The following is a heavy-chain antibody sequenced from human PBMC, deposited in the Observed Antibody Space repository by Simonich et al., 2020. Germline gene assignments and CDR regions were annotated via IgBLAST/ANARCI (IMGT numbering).Heavy chain of an antibody. Sequence: EVQLVESGGGLVQPGGSLRLSCAASGFTFSSYEMNWVRQVPGKGLEWVSYNSSSVCTIYYANSVKGQFAISRDNAKNSLYLQMNSLGAEDTAVYYCARDTRDYWGQGTLVTVSS. CDR1: GFTFSSYE. CDR3: ARDTRDY. V-gene: IGHV3-48*03. CDR2: NSSSVCTI. J-gene: IGHJ4*02.